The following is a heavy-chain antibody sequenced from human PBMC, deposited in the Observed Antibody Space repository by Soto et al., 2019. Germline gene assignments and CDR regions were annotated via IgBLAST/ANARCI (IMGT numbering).Heavy chain of an antibody. CDR1: GFTFSNYW. D-gene: IGHD2-15*01. V-gene: IGHV3-74*01. CDR2: IDSDGSRI. J-gene: IGHJ4*02. Sequence: EVQLVESGGGLVQPGESLRLSCAASGFTFSNYWMHWVRQAPGKGLVWVSRIDSDGSRITYADFVKGRFTISRDNAKNTVYLNMNSVTAEDTAVYYCVRTSVVVAVATREDFWGQGTLVTVSS. CDR3: VRTSVVVAVATREDF.